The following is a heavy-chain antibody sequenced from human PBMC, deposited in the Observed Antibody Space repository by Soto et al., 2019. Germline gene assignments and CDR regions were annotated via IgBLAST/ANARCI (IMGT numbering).Heavy chain of an antibody. V-gene: IGHV3-30-3*01. D-gene: IGHD2-8*01. CDR1: GFTFSSYA. Sequence: QVPLVESGGCVVQPGRSLRLSCAASGFTFSSYAMHWVRQAPGKGLEWVAVISYDGSNKYYADSVKGRFTISRDNSKNTLYLQMNSLRAEDTAVYYCAREGVVMVAFDYWGQGTLVTVSS. J-gene: IGHJ4*02. CDR2: ISYDGSNK. CDR3: AREGVVMVAFDY.